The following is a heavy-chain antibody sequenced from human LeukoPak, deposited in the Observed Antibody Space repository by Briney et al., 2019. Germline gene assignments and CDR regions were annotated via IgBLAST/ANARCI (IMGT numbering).Heavy chain of an antibody. CDR3: ASVSLLSFAP. J-gene: IGHJ5*02. V-gene: IGHV4-39*07. CDR1: GGSISNKNYY. D-gene: IGHD2-15*01. CDR2: IYYSGSP. Sequence: PSETLSFTCTVSGGSISNKNYYWAWIRQPPGKGLECIGSIYYSGSPYYNPSLKSRVTISVDTSKNQFSLKLSSVTAADTAVYIFASVSLLSFAPGAQGTLVTVSS.